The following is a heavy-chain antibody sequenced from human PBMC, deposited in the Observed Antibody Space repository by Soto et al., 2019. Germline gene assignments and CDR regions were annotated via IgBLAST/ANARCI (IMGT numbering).Heavy chain of an antibody. CDR1: GFTFSSSY. CDR3: ARGKYYGSGLYYFDY. D-gene: IGHD3-10*01. J-gene: IGHJ4*02. Sequence: EVQLVESGGGLVQPGGSLRLSCAISGFTFSSSYMHWVRQAPGKGLQYVSAISPSGDSTFYTDSVKGRFTISRDNSKNMLFLQMGSLRAEDMAVYYCARGKYYGSGLYYFDYWGQGDLVTVSS. V-gene: IGHV3-64*07. CDR2: ISPSGDST.